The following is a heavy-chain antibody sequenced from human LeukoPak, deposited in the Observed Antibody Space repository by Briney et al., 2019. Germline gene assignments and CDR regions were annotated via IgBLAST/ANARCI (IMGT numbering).Heavy chain of an antibody. CDR1: GYTFTSYG. CDR3: ARVLSSRWYGYYFDY. D-gene: IGHD6-13*01. V-gene: IGHV1-18*01. J-gene: IGHJ4*02. CDR2: ISAYNGNT. Sequence: ASVKVSCKASGYTFTSYGIGWVRQAPGQGLEWMGWISAYNGNTNYAQKLQGRVTMTTDTSTSTAYMELRSLRSDDTAVYYCARVLSSRWYGYYFDYWGQGTLVTVSS.